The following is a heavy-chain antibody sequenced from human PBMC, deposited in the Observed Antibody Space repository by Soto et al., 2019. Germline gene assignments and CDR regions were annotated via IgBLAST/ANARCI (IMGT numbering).Heavy chain of an antibody. CDR1: GFTFSSYA. CDR2: ITDTGGDT. V-gene: IGHV3-23*01. Sequence: GGSLRLSCAASGFTFSSYAMSWVRQAPGEGLEWVSTITDTGGDTKYADSVRGRFTMSRDNSKKTLYLQMNSLRVEDSALYYCARGSTDSYPGSRIFDFWGRGTLVTVSS. CDR3: ARGSTDSYPGSRIFDF. D-gene: IGHD3-10*01. J-gene: IGHJ4*02.